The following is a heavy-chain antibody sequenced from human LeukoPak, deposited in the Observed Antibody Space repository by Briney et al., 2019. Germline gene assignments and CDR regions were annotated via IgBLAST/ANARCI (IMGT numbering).Heavy chain of an antibody. CDR1: GGSISSYY. CDR3: ASSPLWFGSYTYYFDY. V-gene: IGHV4-59*01. J-gene: IGHJ4*02. CDR2: IYYSGST. Sequence: SETLSLTCTVSGGSISSYYWSWIRQPPGKGLEWIGYIYYSGSTNYNPSLKRRVTISVDTSKNQFSLKLSSVTAADTVVYYCASSPLWFGSYTYYFDYWGQGTLVTVSS. D-gene: IGHD3-10*01.